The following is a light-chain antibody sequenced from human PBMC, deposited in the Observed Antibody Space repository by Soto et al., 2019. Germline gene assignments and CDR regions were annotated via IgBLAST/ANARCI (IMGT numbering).Light chain of an antibody. Sequence: EIVLTQSPGTLSLTPGERVTLSCRASQSVSSSYFAWYQQKPGQAPRLLIYGASSRATGIPDRFSGSGSGTDLTLTNSRLEPEDFAVYYCQQYGSSPGTFGLGTKVEIK. V-gene: IGKV3-20*01. CDR3: QQYGSSPGT. CDR2: GAS. J-gene: IGKJ1*01. CDR1: QSVSSSY.